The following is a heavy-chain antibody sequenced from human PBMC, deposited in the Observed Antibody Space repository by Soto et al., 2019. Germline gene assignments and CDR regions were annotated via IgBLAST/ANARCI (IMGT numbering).Heavy chain of an antibody. D-gene: IGHD3-3*01. V-gene: IGHV1-18*01. J-gene: IGHJ4*02. CDR3: ARGGNTIDY. CDR1: GYTFTNFG. Sequence: QVQLVQSGAEVKKPGASVKVSCKASGYTFTNFGISWVRQAPGQGLEWMGWISAYNGNTNYAQDFQGRDTKTTATCTSTAYMELRSLRSDDRAVYSCARGGNTIDYWGQGTLVTVSS. CDR2: ISAYNGNT.